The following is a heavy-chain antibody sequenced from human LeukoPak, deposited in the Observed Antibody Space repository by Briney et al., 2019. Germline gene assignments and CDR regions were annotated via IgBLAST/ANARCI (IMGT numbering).Heavy chain of an antibody. CDR2: IYYSGST. V-gene: IGHV4-61*01. J-gene: IGHJ4*02. D-gene: IGHD3-22*01. Sequence: PSETLSLTCTVSGGSVSSGSYYWSWIRQPPGKGLEWIGYIYYSGSTNYNPSLKSRVTISVDTSKNQFSLKLSSVTAADTAVYYCARTSSGYYYVREYYFDYWGQGTLVTVSS. CDR3: ARTSSGYYYVREYYFDY. CDR1: GGSVSSGSYY.